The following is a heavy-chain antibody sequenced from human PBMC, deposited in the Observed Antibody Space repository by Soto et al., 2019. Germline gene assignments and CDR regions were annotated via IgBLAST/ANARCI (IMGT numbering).Heavy chain of an antibody. CDR3: ARVFRQWLPPDY. V-gene: IGHV1-18*01. D-gene: IGHD6-19*01. Sequence: QVQLVQSGAEVRKPGASVKVSCKASGYTFTSDGISWVRQAPGQGLEWMGWISAKKGNTNYAQKLQGRVTMTTDTSTNTAYMELRSLRSDDTAVYYCARVFRQWLPPDYWGQGTLVTVSS. J-gene: IGHJ4*02. CDR1: GYTFTSDG. CDR2: ISAKKGNT.